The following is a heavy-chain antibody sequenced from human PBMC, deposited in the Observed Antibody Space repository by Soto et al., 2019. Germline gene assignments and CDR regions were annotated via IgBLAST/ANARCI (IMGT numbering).Heavy chain of an antibody. CDR1: GFTFSRYE. D-gene: IGHD5-12*01. V-gene: IGHV3-48*03. CDR3: ARVGDGYNLNY. CDR2: ISSSGSTK. Sequence: GSLRLSCAASGFTFSRYEMNWVRQAPGKGLEWVSYISSSGSTKYYADSVKGRFTISRDNAKNSLYLQMNSLRVEDTAVYYCARVGDGYNLNYWGQGTLVTVSS. J-gene: IGHJ4*02.